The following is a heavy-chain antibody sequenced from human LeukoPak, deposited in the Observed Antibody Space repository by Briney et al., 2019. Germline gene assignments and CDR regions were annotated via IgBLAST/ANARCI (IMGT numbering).Heavy chain of an antibody. CDR2: IYYSGST. Sequence: PSETLSLTCTVSGGSISSSSYYWGWIRQPPGKGLEWMGSIYYSGSTYYNPSLKSRVTISVDTSKNQFSLKLSSVTAADTAVYYCAITDYSDAFYYYYGMDVWGQGTTVTVS. CDR3: AITDYSDAFYYYYGMDV. D-gene: IGHD2-15*01. V-gene: IGHV4-39*01. CDR1: GGSISSSSYY. J-gene: IGHJ6*02.